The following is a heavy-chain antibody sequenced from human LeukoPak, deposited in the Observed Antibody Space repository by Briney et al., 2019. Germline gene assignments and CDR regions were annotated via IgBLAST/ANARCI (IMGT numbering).Heavy chain of an antibody. CDR3: ARRFSSLSGYAEDPSSYYYYYMDV. Sequence: SETLSLTCAVYGGSFSGYYWSWIRQPPGKGLEWIGEINHSGSTNYNPSLKSRVTISVDTSKNQFSLKLSSVTAADTAVYYCARRFSSLSGYAEDPSSYYYYYMDVWGKGTTVTISS. CDR2: INHSGST. V-gene: IGHV4-34*01. J-gene: IGHJ6*03. CDR1: GGSFSGYY. D-gene: IGHD5-12*01.